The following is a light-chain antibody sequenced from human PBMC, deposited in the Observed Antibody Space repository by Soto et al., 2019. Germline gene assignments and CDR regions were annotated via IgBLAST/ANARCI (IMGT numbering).Light chain of an antibody. CDR1: QGISTY. V-gene: IGKV1-39*01. J-gene: IGKJ4*01. Sequence: DIQMTQSPSSLSASVGDRVTLSCRASQGISTYLNWYQQKPGKAPKLLIYAASSLQIGVPSRFSGSGSGTDFTLTISSLQPEDFATYYCQQTYTIPLTFGGGTKVEIK. CDR3: QQTYTIPLT. CDR2: AAS.